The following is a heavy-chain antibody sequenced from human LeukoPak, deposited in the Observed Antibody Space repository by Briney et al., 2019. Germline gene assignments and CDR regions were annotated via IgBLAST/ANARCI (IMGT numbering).Heavy chain of an antibody. D-gene: IGHD3-9*01. Sequence: PSETLSLTCTVSGGSISSYYWSWIRQPPGKGLEWIGYIYYSGSTNYNPSLKSRVTISVDTSKNQFSLKLSSVTAADTAVYYCASSLADMDPNVFGYWGQGTLVTVSS. J-gene: IGHJ4*02. V-gene: IGHV4-59*01. CDR2: IYYSGST. CDR1: GGSISSYY. CDR3: ASSLADMDPNVFGY.